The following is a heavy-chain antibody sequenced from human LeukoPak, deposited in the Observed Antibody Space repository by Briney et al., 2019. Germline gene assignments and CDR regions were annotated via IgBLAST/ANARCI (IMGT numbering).Heavy chain of an antibody. CDR1: GFTFSSYG. V-gene: IGHV3-33*01. CDR3: ARAGDYSNYEYFQH. J-gene: IGHJ1*01. Sequence: QPGRSLRLSCAASGFTFSSYGMHWVRQAPGKGLEWVAVIWYDGSNKYYADSVKGRFTISRDNSKNTLYLQMNSLRAEDTAVYYCARAGDYSNYEYFQHWGQGTLVTVSS. CDR2: IWYDGSNK. D-gene: IGHD4-11*01.